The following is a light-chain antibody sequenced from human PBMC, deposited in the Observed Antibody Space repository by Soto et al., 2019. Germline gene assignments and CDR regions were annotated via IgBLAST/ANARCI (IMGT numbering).Light chain of an antibody. Sequence: QSVLTQPPSASGTPGQRVTISCSGSDSNLGDNYVYWYQQVSTTAPKLLIYSDNQRPSGVPDRFSGSKSGTSASLAISGLRSEDEADYFVAAGDDSLSGVVFGGGTKLTVL. V-gene: IGLV1-47*02. J-gene: IGLJ2*01. CDR1: DSNLGDNY. CDR3: AAGDDSLSGVV. CDR2: SDN.